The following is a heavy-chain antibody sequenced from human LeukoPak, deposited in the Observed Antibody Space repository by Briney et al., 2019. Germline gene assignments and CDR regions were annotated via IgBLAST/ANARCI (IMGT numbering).Heavy chain of an antibody. D-gene: IGHD6-19*01. Sequence: SETLSLTCTVSGGSISSYYWSWIRQPPGKRLEWIGYIYYSGSTNYNPPLKSRVTISVDTSKNQFSLKLSSVTAADTAVYYCARLGYSSGEDYYYGMDVWGQGTTVTVSS. CDR1: GGSISSYY. J-gene: IGHJ6*02. V-gene: IGHV4-59*01. CDR2: IYYSGST. CDR3: ARLGYSSGEDYYYGMDV.